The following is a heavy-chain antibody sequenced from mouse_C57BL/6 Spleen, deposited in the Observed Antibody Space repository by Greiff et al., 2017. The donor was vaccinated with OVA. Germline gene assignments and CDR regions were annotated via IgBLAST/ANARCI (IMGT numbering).Heavy chain of an antibody. CDR1: GYAFTNYW. V-gene: IGHV1-54*01. J-gene: IGHJ1*03. CDR3: ARGDGSSCWDFDV. CDR2: INPGSGGT. Sequence: VQLQQSGAELVRPGTSVKVSCKASGYAFTNYWIEWVKQRPGQGLEWIGVINPGSGGTNYNEKFKGKATLTADKSSSTAYMQLSSLTSEDSAVYFCARGDGSSCWDFDVWGTGTTVTVSA. D-gene: IGHD1-1*01.